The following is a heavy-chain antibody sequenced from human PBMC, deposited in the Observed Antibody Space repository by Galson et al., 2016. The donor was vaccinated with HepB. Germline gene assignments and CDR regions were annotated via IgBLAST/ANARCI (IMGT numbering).Heavy chain of an antibody. D-gene: IGHD6-13*01. CDR3: SRGTWYFSDYYFDP. CDR2: IYYSGST. J-gene: IGHJ4*02. V-gene: IGHV4-61*05. CDR1: GGSISSSSYY. Sequence: ETLSLTCTVSGGSISSSSYYWGWIRQPPGKGLEWIGYIYYSGSTSYNPSLQSRVTISVDTSKNKFSLKLNSVTAADTAVYYCSRGTWYFSDYYFDPWGQGTLVTVSS.